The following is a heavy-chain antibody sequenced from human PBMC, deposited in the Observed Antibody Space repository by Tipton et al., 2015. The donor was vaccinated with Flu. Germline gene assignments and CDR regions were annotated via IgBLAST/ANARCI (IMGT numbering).Heavy chain of an antibody. CDR1: GGPITSGVDY. CDR3: ARDRIVNGFWTGYERYGMDV. D-gene: IGHD3/OR15-3a*01. V-gene: IGHV4-31*03. J-gene: IGHJ6*02. CDR2: IHYSGKT. Sequence: TLSLTCTVSGGPITSGVDYWSWIRQDPGKGLEWIGNIHYSGKTYYNMPLKSRVTISVDTSNNQFSLKLTSVTAADTGLYYCARDRIVNGFWTGYERYGMDVWGQGTTVTVSS.